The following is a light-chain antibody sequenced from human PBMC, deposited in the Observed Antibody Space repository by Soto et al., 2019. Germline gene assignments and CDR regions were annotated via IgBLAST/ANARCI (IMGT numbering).Light chain of an antibody. CDR2: GAS. V-gene: IGKV1-27*01. J-gene: IGKJ1*01. Sequence: IQMDQSPSSLYASIGDRVTITCRESPGISEYLAWYQQRPGNAPNLLIYGASMLQSGVPSRFSGSGAGTHFTLTISSLQPEDVATYYCHSYNSIPRTFGQGTTVEI. CDR3: HSYNSIPRT. CDR1: PGISEY.